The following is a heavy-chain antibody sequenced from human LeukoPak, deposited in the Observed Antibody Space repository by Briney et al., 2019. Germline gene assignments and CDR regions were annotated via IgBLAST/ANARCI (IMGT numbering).Heavy chain of an antibody. Sequence: PSETLSLTCTVSGASISSYYWSWIRQPPGKGLEWIGYICYSGSTNYNPSLKSRVTISVDTSKNQFSLKLSSVTAADTAVYYCARTNGDYEWWFDPWGQGTLVTVSS. V-gene: IGHV4-59*01. D-gene: IGHD4-17*01. CDR3: ARTNGDYEWWFDP. CDR1: GASISSYY. J-gene: IGHJ5*02. CDR2: ICYSGST.